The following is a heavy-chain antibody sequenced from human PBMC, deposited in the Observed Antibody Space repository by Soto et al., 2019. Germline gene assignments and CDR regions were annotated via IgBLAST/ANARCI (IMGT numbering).Heavy chain of an antibody. Sequence: ASVKVSCKASGYTFTGYYMHWVRQAPGQGLEWMGWINPNSGGTNYAQKFQGWVTMTRDTSISTAYMELSRLRSDDTAVYYCARDHVRFGENSRFYFFDYWGQGTLVTVSS. CDR1: GYTFTGYY. V-gene: IGHV1-2*04. J-gene: IGHJ4*02. D-gene: IGHD3-10*01. CDR2: INPNSGGT. CDR3: ARDHVRFGENSRFYFFDY.